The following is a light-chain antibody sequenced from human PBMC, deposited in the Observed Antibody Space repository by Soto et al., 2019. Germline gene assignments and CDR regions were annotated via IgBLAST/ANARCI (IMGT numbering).Light chain of an antibody. V-gene: IGKV3-20*01. Sequence: VLTQSPGTLSLSPGERAALSCRASESVSGSYIAWYQQKVGQSPRLLIYGASNRATGIPDRFSGSGSGTDFTLTIGRLEPEDFAMYYCQQYGRTFGLGTKVDIK. J-gene: IGKJ1*01. CDR3: QQYGRT. CDR2: GAS. CDR1: ESVSGSY.